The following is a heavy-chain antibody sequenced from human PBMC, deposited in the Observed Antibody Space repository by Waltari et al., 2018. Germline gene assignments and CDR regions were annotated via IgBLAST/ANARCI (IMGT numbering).Heavy chain of an antibody. CDR3: ARQRRALAVPATGYYYYMDV. J-gene: IGHJ6*03. D-gene: IGHD6-19*01. CDR1: GYNLATYW. CDR2: IYPGDSGT. Sequence: EVQLVQSGAEVKKPGESLKISCKGSGYNLATYWIGWLRQTPGKGLEWMGVIYPGDSGTRYSPSFQGQVTISADKSISTAYLQWSSLKASDTAMYYCARQRRALAVPATGYYYYMDVWGKGTTVTVSS. V-gene: IGHV5-51*01.